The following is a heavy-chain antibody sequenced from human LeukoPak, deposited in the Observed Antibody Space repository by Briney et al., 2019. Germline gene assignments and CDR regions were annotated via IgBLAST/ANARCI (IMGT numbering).Heavy chain of an antibody. CDR3: ARDTVQPPKYYFDY. J-gene: IGHJ4*02. CDR2: INTDGSST. D-gene: IGHD4-11*01. Sequence: GGSLRLSCAASGFTFSSYWMHWVRQAPGKGLVWVSRINTDGSSTSYADSVKGRFTISRDNAKNTLYLQMNSLRAEDTAVYYCARDTVQPPKYYFDYWGQGTLVAVSS. V-gene: IGHV3-74*01. CDR1: GFTFSSYW.